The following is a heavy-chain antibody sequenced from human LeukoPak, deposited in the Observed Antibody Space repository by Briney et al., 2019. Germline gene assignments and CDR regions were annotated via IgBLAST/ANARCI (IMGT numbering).Heavy chain of an antibody. CDR2: ISGSGGST. V-gene: IGHV3-23*01. D-gene: IGHD3-16*02. Sequence: PGGSLRLSCAASGFTFSSYAMSWVRQAPGKGLEWVSAISGSGGSTYYADSVKGRFTISRDNSKNTLYLQMNSLRAEDTAVHYCARTEGLYLPFDIWGQGTMVTVSS. CDR1: GFTFSSYA. CDR3: ARTEGLYLPFDI. J-gene: IGHJ3*02.